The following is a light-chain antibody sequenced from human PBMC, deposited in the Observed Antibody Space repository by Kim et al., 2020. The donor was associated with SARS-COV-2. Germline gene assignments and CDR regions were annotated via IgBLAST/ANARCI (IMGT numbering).Light chain of an antibody. J-gene: IGLJ3*02. CDR2: SNN. CDR3: AVWDDSLKQGV. V-gene: IGLV1-44*01. Sequence: ELTQPPSASGTPGQRVTISCSGSSSNIGSNNVVWYQQLPGAAPNLLIYSNNQRPSGIPDRFSGSRSGTSASLAISGLQSGDEADYYCAVWDDSLKQGVFGGGSQLTVL. CDR1: SSNIGSNN.